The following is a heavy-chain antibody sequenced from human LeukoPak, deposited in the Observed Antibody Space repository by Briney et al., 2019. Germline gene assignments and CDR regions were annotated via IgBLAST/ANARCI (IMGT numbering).Heavy chain of an antibody. V-gene: IGHV3-7*01. D-gene: IGHD4-17*01. J-gene: IGHJ6*03. Sequence: GGSLRLSCAASGFTFSSYWMSWVRQAPGKGRGWGANIKQDGSEKYYVDSVKGRFTISRDNAKNSLYLQMNSLRAEDTAVYYCAREDYGNYYYYYMDVWGKGTPVTVSS. CDR3: AREDYGNYYYYYMDV. CDR1: GFTFSSYW. CDR2: IKQDGSEK.